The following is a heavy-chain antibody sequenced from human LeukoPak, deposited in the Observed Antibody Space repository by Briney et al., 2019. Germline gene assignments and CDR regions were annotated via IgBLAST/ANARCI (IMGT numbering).Heavy chain of an antibody. D-gene: IGHD3-10*01. CDR2: ISLSGNT. Sequence: SGTLSLTCSVSGVSISSSNWWSWVRQPPGKGLEWIGEISLSGNTNYNPSLKSRVTISVDKSKNQFSLNLSSVTAADTAVYYCAGHGSGSYLGAFDIWGQGTMVTVSS. J-gene: IGHJ3*02. V-gene: IGHV4-4*02. CDR1: GVSISSSNW. CDR3: AGHGSGSYLGAFDI.